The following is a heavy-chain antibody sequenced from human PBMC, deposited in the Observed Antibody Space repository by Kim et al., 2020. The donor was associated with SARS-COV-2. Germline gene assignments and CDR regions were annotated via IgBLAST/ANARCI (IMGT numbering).Heavy chain of an antibody. Sequence: GGSLRLSCAASGFTFSSYWMSWVRQAPGKGLEWVSNIKQDGSETYYVDSVKGRFTISRDNAKNSLYLQMNSLRAEDTAVYYCASAVEGDDIGGPAHYCGQGT. V-gene: IGHV3-7*01. J-gene: IGHJ4*02. D-gene: IGHD2-15*01. CDR2: IKQDGSET. CDR1: GFTFSSYW. CDR3: ASAVEGDDIGGPAHY.